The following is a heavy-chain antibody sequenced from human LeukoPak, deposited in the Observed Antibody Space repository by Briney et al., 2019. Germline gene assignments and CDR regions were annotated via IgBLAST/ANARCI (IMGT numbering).Heavy chain of an antibody. CDR3: ARDRIAAAGTGTLVY. Sequence: GRSLRLSCAASGFTFSSYTMHWVRQAPGKGLEWVAVISYDGSNKYYADSVKGRFTISRDNSKNTLYLQMNSLRAEDTALYYCARDRIAAAGTGTLVYWGQGTLVTVSS. CDR1: GFTFSSYT. D-gene: IGHD6-13*01. J-gene: IGHJ4*02. CDR2: ISYDGSNK. V-gene: IGHV3-30-3*01.